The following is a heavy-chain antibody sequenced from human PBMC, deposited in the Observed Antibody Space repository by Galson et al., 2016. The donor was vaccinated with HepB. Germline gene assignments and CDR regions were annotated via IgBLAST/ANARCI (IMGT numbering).Heavy chain of an antibody. J-gene: IGHJ6*02. Sequence: CAISGDSVSTNSASWNWIRQSPSRGLEWLGRTFYRSKWYDDYAISMKGRITINPDTSKNHFTLHLNSVTHEDTALYFCARYMAADGMDVWGQGTTVTVSS. CDR3: ARYMAADGMDV. V-gene: IGHV6-1*01. D-gene: IGHD5-24*01. CDR2: TFYRSKWYD. CDR1: GDSVSTNSAS.